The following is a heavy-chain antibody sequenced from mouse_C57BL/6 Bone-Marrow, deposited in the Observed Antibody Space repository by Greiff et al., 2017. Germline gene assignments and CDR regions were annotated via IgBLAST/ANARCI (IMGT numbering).Heavy chain of an antibody. Sequence: VQLQQPGAELARPGASVKLSCKASGYTFPSYGISWVKQRTGQGLEWIGEIYPRSGNTYYNEKFKGKATLTADNSSSTAYKVLRSLTSEDSSVDCCRRFPDDWGRGLGGWGKGTTLTVSS. J-gene: IGHJ2*01. D-gene: IGHD4-1*01. V-gene: IGHV1-81*01. CDR1: GYTFPSYG. CDR3: RRFPDDWGRGLGG. CDR2: IYPRSGNT.